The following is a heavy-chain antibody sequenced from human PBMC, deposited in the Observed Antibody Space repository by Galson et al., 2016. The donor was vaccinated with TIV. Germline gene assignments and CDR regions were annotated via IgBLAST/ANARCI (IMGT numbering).Heavy chain of an antibody. D-gene: IGHD3-22*01. Sequence: SETLSLTCTVSGVSISRSSYYWGWIRQPPGKGLEWIGSIYYSGSTNYNPSLTSRVTISLDTSKNQFSLKLSSVTAADTAVYYCARDTGITMSNDPFNIWGQGTKVTVSS. V-gene: IGHV4-39*07. CDR3: ARDTGITMSNDPFNI. J-gene: IGHJ3*02. CDR2: IYYSGST. CDR1: GVSISRSSYY.